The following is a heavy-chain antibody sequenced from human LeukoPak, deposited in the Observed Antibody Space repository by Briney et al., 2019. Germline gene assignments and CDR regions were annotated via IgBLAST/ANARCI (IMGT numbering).Heavy chain of an antibody. V-gene: IGHV4-4*07. J-gene: IGHJ5*02. D-gene: IGHD3-10*01. CDR1: GGSISSYY. CDR3: ARDGMVRGASYNWFDP. Sequence: SDTLSLTCTVSGGSISSYYWSWIRQPAGKGLEWIGRIYTSGSTNYNPSLKSRVTMSVDTSKNQFSLKLSSVTAADTAVYYCARDGMVRGASYNWFDPWGQGTLVTVSS. CDR2: IYTSGST.